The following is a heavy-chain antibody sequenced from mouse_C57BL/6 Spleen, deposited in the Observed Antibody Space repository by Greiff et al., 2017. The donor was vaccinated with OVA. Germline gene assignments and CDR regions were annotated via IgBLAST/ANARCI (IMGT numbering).Heavy chain of an antibody. J-gene: IGHJ2*01. CDR1: GFTFSSYG. CDR2: ISSGGSYT. D-gene: IGHD4-1*01. V-gene: IGHV5-6*01. Sequence: EVQLVESGGDLVKPGGSLKLSCAASGFTFSSYGMSWVRQTPDKRLEWVATISSGGSYTYYPDSVKGRFTISRDNAKNTLYLQMSSLKSEDTAMYYCASQTGDLYYFDYWGQGTTLTVSS. CDR3: ASQTGDLYYFDY.